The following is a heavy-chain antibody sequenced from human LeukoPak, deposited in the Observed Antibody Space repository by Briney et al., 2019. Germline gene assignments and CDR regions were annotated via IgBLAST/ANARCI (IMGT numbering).Heavy chain of an antibody. J-gene: IGHJ4*02. V-gene: IGHV3-15*01. CDR3: TTSPLYGGFDY. CDR1: GFFSNAW. CDR2: IKSKTDGGTT. Sequence: PGGSLRLSCAASGFFSNAWISWVGQATLKGLDWVGRIKSKTDGGTTDYAAPVKGRFTISRDDSKTTLYLQMNSLKTEDTAVYYCTTSPLYGGFDYWGQGTLVTVSS. D-gene: IGHD4/OR15-4a*01.